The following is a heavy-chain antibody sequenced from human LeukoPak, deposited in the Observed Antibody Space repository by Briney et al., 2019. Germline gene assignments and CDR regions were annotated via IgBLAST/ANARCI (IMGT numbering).Heavy chain of an antibody. V-gene: IGHV1-18*01. CDR2: ISAYNRNT. D-gene: IGHD3-9*01. Sequence: ASVKVSCKASGYTFTSYGISWVRQAPGQGLEWMGWISAYNRNTNYAQKLQGRVTMTTDTSTSTAYMELRSLRSDDTAVYYCARGGSAYYDILKVVAAIGDYWGQGTLVTVSS. J-gene: IGHJ4*02. CDR3: ARGGSAYYDILKVVAAIGDY. CDR1: GYTFTSYG.